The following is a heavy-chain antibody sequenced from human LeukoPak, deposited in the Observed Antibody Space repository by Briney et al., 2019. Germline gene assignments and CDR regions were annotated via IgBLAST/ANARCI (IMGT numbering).Heavy chain of an antibody. CDR1: GYTFTRYA. D-gene: IGHD5-18*01. Sequence: ASVKVSCKASGYTFTRYALHWVRQAPRQRLEWMGWVNAGNGKTKYSQKFQGRVTITRDTSASTAYMELSSLRSEDTAVYYCARVPRAVTMDYWGQGTLVTVSS. CDR2: VNAGNGKT. CDR3: ARVPRAVTMDY. V-gene: IGHV1-3*01. J-gene: IGHJ4*02.